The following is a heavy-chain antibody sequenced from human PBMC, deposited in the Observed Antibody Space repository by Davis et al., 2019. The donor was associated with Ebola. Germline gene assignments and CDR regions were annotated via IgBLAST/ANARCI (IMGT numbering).Heavy chain of an antibody. Sequence: GGSLRLSCAASGFTVSSNYMSWVRQAPGKGLEWVSVIYSGGSTYYADSVKGRFTISRDNSKNTLYLQMNSLRAEDTAVYYCARDGYYYDSSGYSRRAFDIWGQGTMVTVSS. V-gene: IGHV3-66*01. J-gene: IGHJ3*02. CDR3: ARDGYYYDSSGYSRRAFDI. D-gene: IGHD3-22*01. CDR2: IYSGGST. CDR1: GFTVSSNY.